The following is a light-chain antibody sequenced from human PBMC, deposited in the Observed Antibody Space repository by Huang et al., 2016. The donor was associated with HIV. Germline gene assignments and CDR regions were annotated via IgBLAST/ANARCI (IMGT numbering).Light chain of an antibody. V-gene: IGKV3-15*01. CDR2: GAA. CDR1: QSIGNK. CDR3: QQYDDWRPVT. Sequence: EIVMTPSPATLSVSPGERVTLSCRASQSIGNKLAWYQQRPGQAPRLLIHGAATRAIGIPARFSGSGSGTEFTLTISSLQSEDFAIYYCQQYDDWRPVTFGGGTKVEIK. J-gene: IGKJ4*01.